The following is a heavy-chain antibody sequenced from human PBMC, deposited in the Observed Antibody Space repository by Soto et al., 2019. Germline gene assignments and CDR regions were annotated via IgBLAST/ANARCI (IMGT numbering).Heavy chain of an antibody. CDR2: INAGNGNT. CDR3: ARPSYFDGSNNWFDP. J-gene: IGHJ5*02. CDR1: GYTFTSYA. D-gene: IGHD3-9*01. V-gene: IGHV1-3*01. Sequence: ASVKVSCKASGYTFTSYAMHWVRQAPGQRLEWMGWINAGNGNTKYSQKFQGRVTITRDTSANTAYMELSSLRSEDTAVYYCARPSYFDGSNNWFDPWGQGTLVTVSS.